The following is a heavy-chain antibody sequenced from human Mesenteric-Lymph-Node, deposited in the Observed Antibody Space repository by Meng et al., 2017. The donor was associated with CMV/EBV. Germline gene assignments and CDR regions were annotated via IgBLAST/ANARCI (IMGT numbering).Heavy chain of an antibody. V-gene: IGHV3-48*03. Sequence: GESLKISCAASGFVFSTYEMNWVRQAPGKGLEWVSYISSSGSTIYYADSVKGRFTISRDNAKNSLYLQMNSLRAEDTAVYYCARDYDFWSGYINWFDPWGQGTLVTVSS. CDR1: GFVFSTYE. J-gene: IGHJ5*02. D-gene: IGHD3-3*01. CDR3: ARDYDFWSGYINWFDP. CDR2: ISSSGSTI.